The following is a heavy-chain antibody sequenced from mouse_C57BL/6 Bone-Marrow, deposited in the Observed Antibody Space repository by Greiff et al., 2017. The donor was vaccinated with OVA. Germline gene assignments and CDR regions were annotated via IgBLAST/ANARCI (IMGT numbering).Heavy chain of an antibody. CDR1: GYTFTDYE. J-gene: IGHJ3*01. Sequence: VQLQQSGAELVRPGASVTLSCKASGYTFTDYEMHWVKQTPVHGLEWIGAIDPETGGTAYNQKFKGKAILTADKSSSTAYMELRSLTSEDSAVYYCTRVMITTEEFAYWGQGTLVTVSA. CDR2: IDPETGGT. V-gene: IGHV1-15*01. CDR3: TRVMITTEEFAY. D-gene: IGHD2-4*01.